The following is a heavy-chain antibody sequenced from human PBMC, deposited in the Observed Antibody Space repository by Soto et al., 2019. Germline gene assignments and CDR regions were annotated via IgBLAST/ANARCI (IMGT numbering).Heavy chain of an antibody. V-gene: IGHV4-30-4*01. J-gene: IGHJ6*02. Sequence: QVQLQESGPGLVKPSQTLSLTCTVSGGSISSGDYYWSWLRQPPGKGLEWIGYIYYSGSTYYNPSLKSRVTISVDTSKNQFSLKLSSVTAADTAVYYCARGSGANYYYYGMDVWGQGTTVTVSS. D-gene: IGHD2-15*01. CDR3: ARGSGANYYYYGMDV. CDR1: GGSISSGDYY. CDR2: IYYSGST.